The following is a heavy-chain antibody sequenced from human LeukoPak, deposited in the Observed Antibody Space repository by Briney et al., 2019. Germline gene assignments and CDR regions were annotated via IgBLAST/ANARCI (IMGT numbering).Heavy chain of an antibody. CDR1: GYIFTGYY. CDR2: INPNSGGT. J-gene: IGHJ3*02. V-gene: IGHV1-2*02. CDR3: ARRIQLWYAFDI. D-gene: IGHD5-18*01. Sequence: AAVTVSCKASGYIFTGYYMHWVRQAPGQGLEWMGWINPNSGGTNYAQKFQGRVTMTRDTSINTAYMELSRLRSDDTAVYYCARRIQLWYAFDIWGQGTMVTVSS.